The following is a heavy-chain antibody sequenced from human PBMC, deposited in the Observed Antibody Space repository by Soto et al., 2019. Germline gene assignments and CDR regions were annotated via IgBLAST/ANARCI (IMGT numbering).Heavy chain of an antibody. Sequence: PGESLKISCKTSGYTFTNYWIAWVRQMPGKGLEWMGIIYPDDSNTRYSPSFQGQVTISGDKSISTAYLQWSSLKASDTAIYYCTRLGRDGSDYYFDSWGQGNMVAVS. CDR2: IYPDDSNT. D-gene: IGHD5-12*01. CDR3: TRLGRDGSDYYFDS. V-gene: IGHV5-51*01. J-gene: IGHJ4*02. CDR1: GYTFTNYW.